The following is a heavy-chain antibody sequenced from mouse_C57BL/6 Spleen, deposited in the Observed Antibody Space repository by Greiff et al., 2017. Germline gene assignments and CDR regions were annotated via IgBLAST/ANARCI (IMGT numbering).Heavy chain of an antibody. V-gene: IGHV1-82*01. CDR3: ARSNYYGSSHWYFDV. D-gene: IGHD1-1*01. CDR2: IYPGDGDT. J-gene: IGHJ1*03. Sequence: VQLQQSGPELVKPGASVKISCKASGYAFSSSWMNWVKQRPGKGLEWIGRIYPGDGDTNYNGKFKGKATLTADKSSSIAYMQLSSLTSEDSAVYVCARSNYYGSSHWYFDVWGTGTTVTVSS. CDR1: GYAFSSSW.